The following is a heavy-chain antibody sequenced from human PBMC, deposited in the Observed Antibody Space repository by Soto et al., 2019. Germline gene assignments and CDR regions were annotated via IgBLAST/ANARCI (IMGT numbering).Heavy chain of an antibody. V-gene: IGHV3-74*01. CDR2: INGDGSYT. CDR3: VRTWHGFDI. J-gene: IGHJ3*02. CDR1: GFTFSTYW. Sequence: EVQLVESGGGLVQPGGSLRLSCAASGFTFSTYWMHWVRQAPEKGLLWVSHINGDGSYTDFADSVKGRFTISRDNAKNTVCLQMQSLRVEDTAVYFCVRTWHGFDIWGPGTMVTVSS.